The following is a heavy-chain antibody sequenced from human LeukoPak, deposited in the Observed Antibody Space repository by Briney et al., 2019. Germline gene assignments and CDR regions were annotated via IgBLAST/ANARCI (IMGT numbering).Heavy chain of an antibody. CDR1: GFTFDDYT. D-gene: IGHD5-24*01. J-gene: IGHJ4*02. Sequence: GRSLRLSCAASGFTFDDYTMHWVRQAPGKGLEWVSSINYNSGSIDYADSVKGRFTISRDNAKSSLYLQMNSLRAEDTALYYCAKGSRIGRWLPLDYWGQGTLVTVSS. CDR3: AKGSRIGRWLPLDY. CDR2: INYNSGSI. V-gene: IGHV3-9*01.